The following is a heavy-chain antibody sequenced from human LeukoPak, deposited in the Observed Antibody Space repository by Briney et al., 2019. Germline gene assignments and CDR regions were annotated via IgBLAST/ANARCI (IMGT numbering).Heavy chain of an antibody. V-gene: IGHV4-59*12. CDR3: ARDRWGSGYYDY. CDR1: GGSISSYY. Sequence: SETLSLTCTVSGGSISSYYWSWIRQPPGKGLEWIGYIYDSGSTNYNPSLKSRVTISVDTSKNQFSLKLSSVTAADTAVYYCARDRWGSGYYDYWGQGTLVTVSS. J-gene: IGHJ4*02. D-gene: IGHD3-22*01. CDR2: IYDSGST.